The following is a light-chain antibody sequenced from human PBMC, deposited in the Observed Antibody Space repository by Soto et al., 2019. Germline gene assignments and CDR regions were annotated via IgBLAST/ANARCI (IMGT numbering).Light chain of an antibody. J-gene: IGLJ1*01. Sequence: QSVLTQPPSASGSPGQSVTISCTGTSSDVGGYNYVSWYQQHPGKAPKLMIYEVSKRPSGVPDRFSGSKSGNTASLTVSGLQAEDEADYYCSSYAGSTLVGTGTKVTVL. CDR1: SSDVGGYNY. V-gene: IGLV2-8*01. CDR2: EVS. CDR3: SSYAGSTL.